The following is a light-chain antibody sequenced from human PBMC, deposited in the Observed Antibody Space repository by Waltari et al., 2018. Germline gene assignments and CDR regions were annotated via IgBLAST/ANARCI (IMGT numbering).Light chain of an antibody. Sequence: DIQMTQSPSSLSASVGDRVTITCRASQSISSYLNWYQQKQGKSPKLLIYAASSLQSGVASSFSGSGSGTDFTLTISSVQSEYFATYYCQQSYSTPWTFGQGTKVEIK. J-gene: IGKJ1*01. CDR1: QSISSY. CDR2: AAS. V-gene: IGKV1-39*01. CDR3: QQSYSTPWT.